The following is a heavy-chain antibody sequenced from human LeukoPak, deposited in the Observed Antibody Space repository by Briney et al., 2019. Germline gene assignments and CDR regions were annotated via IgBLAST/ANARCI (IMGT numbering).Heavy chain of an antibody. CDR2: IYYSGST. CDR3: ARGVTYYDYVWGSYLGFFDY. D-gene: IGHD3-16*02. Sequence: PSETLSLTCTVSGGSISSSSYYWGWIRQPPGKGLEWIGSIYYSGSTYYNPSLKSRVTISVDTSKNQFSLKLSSVTAADTAVYYCARGVTYYDYVWGSYLGFFDYWGQGTLVTVSS. CDR1: GGSISSSSYY. V-gene: IGHV4-39*07. J-gene: IGHJ4*02.